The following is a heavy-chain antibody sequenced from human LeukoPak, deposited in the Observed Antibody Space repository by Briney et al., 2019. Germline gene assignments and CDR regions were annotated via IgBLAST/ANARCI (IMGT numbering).Heavy chain of an antibody. CDR1: GFTFSSYA. D-gene: IGHD2-15*01. Sequence: QPGASLRLSCAASGFTFSSYAMSWVRQAPGKGLEWVSAISGSGGSTYYADSVKGRFTISRDNSKNTLYLQMNSLRAEDTAVYYCAKVVAARLDAFDIWGQGTMVTVSS. V-gene: IGHV3-23*01. J-gene: IGHJ3*02. CDR2: ISGSGGST. CDR3: AKVVAARLDAFDI.